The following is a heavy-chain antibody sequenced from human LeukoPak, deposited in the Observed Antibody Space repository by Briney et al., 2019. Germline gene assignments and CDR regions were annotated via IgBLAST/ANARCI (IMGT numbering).Heavy chain of an antibody. CDR2: INPNSGGT. D-gene: IGHD1-14*01. CDR3: ASATTMGGNHDY. CDR1: GYTFTGYY. J-gene: IGHJ4*02. Sequence: ASVKVSCKASGYTFTGYYMHWVRQAPGQGLEWMGWINPNSGGTNYAQKFRGRVTMTRDTSISTAYMELSRLRSDDTAVYYCASATTMGGNHDYWGQGTLVTVSS. V-gene: IGHV1-2*02.